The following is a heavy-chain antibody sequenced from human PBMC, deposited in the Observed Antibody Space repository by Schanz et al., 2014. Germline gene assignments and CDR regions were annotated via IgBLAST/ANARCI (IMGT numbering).Heavy chain of an antibody. CDR2: INSRSNFI. J-gene: IGHJ3*02. Sequence: EVQLLESGGGLVQPGGSLRLSCAASRIIFGTYSMNWIRQTPKGLEWVSSINSRSNFIYYADSVKGRFTISRDNAKNSLYLQMNSLRAEDTAVYYCAGAVATIRADSFDIWGQGTMGAVSS. CDR1: RIIFGTYS. CDR3: AGAVATIRADSFDI. D-gene: IGHD5-12*01. V-gene: IGHV3-21*01.